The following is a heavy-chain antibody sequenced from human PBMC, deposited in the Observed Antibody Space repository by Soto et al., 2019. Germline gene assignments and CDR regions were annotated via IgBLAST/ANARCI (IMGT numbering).Heavy chain of an antibody. D-gene: IGHD2-15*01. V-gene: IGHV4-30-4*01. CDR1: GGSISNGDLY. CDR3: VRVNLVGAAYSLDY. Sequence: QVQLQESGPGLVKPSQTLSLTCNVFGGSISNGDLYWSWIRQPPGKGLEWIGYIYYSGSTYYNPSLKSRVTISVDRSFNEFSLELNSVTAADTAVYYCVRVNLVGAAYSLDYWGQGTLVTVSS. J-gene: IGHJ4*02. CDR2: IYYSGST.